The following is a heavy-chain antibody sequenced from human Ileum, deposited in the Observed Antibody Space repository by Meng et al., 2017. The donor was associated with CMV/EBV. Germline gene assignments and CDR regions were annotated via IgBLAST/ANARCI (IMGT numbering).Heavy chain of an antibody. CDR2: IYYSGSP. CDR1: GGSIISGNYY. Sequence: QVHLPESGPGLVKPSQTLSLTCTVSGGSIISGNYYWSWIRQPPGRGLEWIGYIYYSGSPYYKPSLKSRVTISLDTSKNQFSLNLRSVTATDSAVYYCVRQVVAASFDYWGQGALVTASS. D-gene: IGHD2-15*01. J-gene: IGHJ4*02. CDR3: VRQVVAASFDY. V-gene: IGHV4-30-4*08.